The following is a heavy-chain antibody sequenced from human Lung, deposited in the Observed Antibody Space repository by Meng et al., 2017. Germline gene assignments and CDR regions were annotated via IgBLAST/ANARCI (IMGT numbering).Heavy chain of an antibody. J-gene: IGHJ4*02. D-gene: IGHD6-13*01. V-gene: IGHV3-33*01. CDR3: ARGRYSSSSAVVDY. CDR1: GFTFSSYG. CDR2: IWYDGSNK. Sequence: QVQLVESGGGVVQPGRSLRLSCAASGFTFSSYGMHWVRQAPGKGLEWVAVIWYDGSNKYYADSVKGRFTISRDNSKSTLYLQMNSLRAEDTAVYYCARGRYSSSSAVVDYWGQGTLVTVSS.